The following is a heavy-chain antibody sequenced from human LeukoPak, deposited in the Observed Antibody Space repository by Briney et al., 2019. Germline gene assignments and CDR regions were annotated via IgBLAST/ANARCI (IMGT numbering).Heavy chain of an antibody. J-gene: IGHJ6*02. CDR1: GFTLSSYS. CDR2: ISSSSSYI. Sequence: GGSLRLSCAAYGFTLSSYSMNWVRQAPGKGLEWVSSISSSSSYIYYADSVKGRFTISRDNAKNSLYLQMNSLRAEDTAVYYCARDHRDDRYYYYGLDVWGQGTTVTVS. V-gene: IGHV3-21*01. D-gene: IGHD1-1*01. CDR3: ARDHRDDRYYYYGLDV.